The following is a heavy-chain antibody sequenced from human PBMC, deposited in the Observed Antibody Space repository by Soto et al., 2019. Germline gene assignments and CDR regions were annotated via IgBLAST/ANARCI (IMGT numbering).Heavy chain of an antibody. CDR2: FYWDGDK. Sequence: QITLKESGPTLVKPTQTLTLTCTFSGFSLSTSGVGVGWIRQPPGKALEWLALFYWDGDKRYSPSLKSRLTITKDSSKIQVVLTMPNMDPVDTATYYCAHRDSGVLYNWFDPWGQGTLVTVSS. V-gene: IGHV2-5*02. D-gene: IGHD2-8*02. J-gene: IGHJ5*02. CDR3: AHRDSGVLYNWFDP. CDR1: GFSLSTSGVG.